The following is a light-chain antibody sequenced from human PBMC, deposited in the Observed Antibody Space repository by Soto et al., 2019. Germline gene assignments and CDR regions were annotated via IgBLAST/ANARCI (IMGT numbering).Light chain of an antibody. Sequence: SVLTGSPGTLSLYQRERATGSCGASQNIGTYLAWYQHKPGQAPSVLIFGASTRANGVPDRFSGSWSGTDFTLTISRLDPADFAVYYCQQYGTSPRWTFGQGTKVDI. CDR1: QNIGTY. J-gene: IGKJ1*01. CDR3: QQYGTSPRWT. V-gene: IGKV3-20*01. CDR2: GAS.